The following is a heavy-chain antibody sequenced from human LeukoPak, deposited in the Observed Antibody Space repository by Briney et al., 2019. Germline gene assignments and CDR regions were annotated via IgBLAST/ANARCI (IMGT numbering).Heavy chain of an antibody. CDR2: IYYSGST. CDR3: ARCLYSSGWETGAFDI. V-gene: IGHV4-59*01. Sequence: SETLSLTCTVSGGSISSYYWSLIRQPPGKGLEWIGYIYYSGSTNYNPSLKSRVTISVDTSKNQFSLKLSSVTAADTAVYYCARCLYSSGWETGAFDIWGQGTMVTVSS. J-gene: IGHJ3*02. CDR1: GGSISSYY. D-gene: IGHD6-19*01.